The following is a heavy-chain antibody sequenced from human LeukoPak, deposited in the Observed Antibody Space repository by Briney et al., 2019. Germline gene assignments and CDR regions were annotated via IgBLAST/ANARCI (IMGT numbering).Heavy chain of an antibody. D-gene: IGHD3-22*01. CDR2: IYYSGST. CDR1: GGSISSYY. Sequence: SETLSLTCTVSGGSISSYYWSWIRQPPGKGLEWIGSIYYSGSTYYNPSLKSRVTISVDTSKNQFSLKLSSVTAADTAVYYCARLLLPHYDSSGYYYDYWGQGTLVTVSS. V-gene: IGHV4-59*05. CDR3: ARLLLPHYDSSGYYYDY. J-gene: IGHJ4*02.